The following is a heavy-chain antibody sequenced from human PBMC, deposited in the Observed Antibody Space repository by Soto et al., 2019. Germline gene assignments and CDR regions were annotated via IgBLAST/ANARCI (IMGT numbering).Heavy chain of an antibody. Sequence: PSETLSLTCTVSGGSVSSGSYYWTWIRQPPGTGLEWIGEINHSGSTNYNPSLKSRVTISVDTSKNQFSLKLSSVTAADTAVYYCARGRRGYSSWVGWFDPWGQGTLVTVSS. CDR3: ARGRRGYSSWVGWFDP. J-gene: IGHJ5*02. CDR1: GGSVSSGSYY. V-gene: IGHV4-39*07. CDR2: INHSGST. D-gene: IGHD2-21*01.